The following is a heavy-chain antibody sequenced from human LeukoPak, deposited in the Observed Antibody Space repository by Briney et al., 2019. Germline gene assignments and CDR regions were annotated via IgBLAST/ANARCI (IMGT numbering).Heavy chain of an antibody. CDR3: VSFYETN. D-gene: IGHD2-2*01. CDR1: GHYL. Sequence: GGSLRLSCAASGHYLMHWVRQAPGKGLVWVSHVNSDGSWTSHADSVKGRFTISKDNAKNTVYLQMNNLRTEDTAVYYCVSFYETNWGRGTLVTVSS. V-gene: IGHV3-74*01. J-gene: IGHJ4*02. CDR2: VNSDGSWT.